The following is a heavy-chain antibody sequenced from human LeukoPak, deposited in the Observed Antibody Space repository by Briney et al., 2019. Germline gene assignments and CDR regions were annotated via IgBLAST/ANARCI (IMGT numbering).Heavy chain of an antibody. V-gene: IGHV1-69*04. CDR3: ARDVANSGYDIGFPGDWYFDL. CDR2: MIPILGIA. CDR1: GGTFSSYA. Sequence: GASVKVSCNASGGTFSSYAISWVRQAPGQGLEWMGRMIPILGIANYAQKFQGRVTITADKSTSTAYMELSSLRSEDTAVYYCARDVANSGYDIGFPGDWYFDLWGRGTLVTVSS. D-gene: IGHD5-12*01. J-gene: IGHJ2*01.